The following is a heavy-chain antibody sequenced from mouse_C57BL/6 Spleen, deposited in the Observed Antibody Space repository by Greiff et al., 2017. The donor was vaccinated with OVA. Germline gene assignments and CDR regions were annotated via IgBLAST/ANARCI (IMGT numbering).Heavy chain of an antibody. V-gene: IGHV7-3*01. CDR1: GFTFTDYY. J-gene: IGHJ4*01. Sequence: EVKLVESGGGLVQPGGSLSLSCAASGFTFTDYYMSWVRQPPGKALEWLGFIRNKANGYTTEYSASVKGRFTISRDNSQSILYLQMNALRAEDSATYYCARYPLPYYAMDYWGQGTSVTVSS. CDR2: IRNKANGYTT. D-gene: IGHD6-1*01. CDR3: ARYPLPYYAMDY.